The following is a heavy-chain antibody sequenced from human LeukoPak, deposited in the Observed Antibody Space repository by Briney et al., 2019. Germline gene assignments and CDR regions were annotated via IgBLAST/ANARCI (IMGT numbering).Heavy chain of an antibody. D-gene: IGHD5-24*01. J-gene: IGHJ4*02. CDR1: GGSISSGTYY. CDR3: ASHRDGYSSGFDY. CDR2: IYYSGST. V-gene: IGHV4-61*01. Sequence: SETLSLTCTVSGGSISSGTYYWSWIRQPPGMGLEWIAYIYYSGSTNYNPSLKSRVSISVDTSNNQFSLKLSSVTAADTAVYYCASHRDGYSSGFDYWGQGTLVTVSS.